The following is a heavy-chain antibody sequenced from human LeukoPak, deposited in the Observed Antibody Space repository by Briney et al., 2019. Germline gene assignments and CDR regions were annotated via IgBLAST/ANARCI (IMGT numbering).Heavy chain of an antibody. D-gene: IGHD5-12*01. CDR3: ARDGDRGYSGYDFLGYYGMDV. V-gene: IGHV1-3*01. J-gene: IGHJ6*02. CDR1: GYTFTSYA. Sequence: ASVKVSCKASGYTFTSYAMHWVRQAPGQRLEWMGWINAGNGNTKYSQKFQGRVTITRDTSASTAYMELSSLRSEDTAVYYCARDGDRGYSGYDFLGYYGMDVWGQGTMVTVSS. CDR2: INAGNGNT.